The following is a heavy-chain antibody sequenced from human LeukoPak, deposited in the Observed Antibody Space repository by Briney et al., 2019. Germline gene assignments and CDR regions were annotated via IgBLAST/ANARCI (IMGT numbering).Heavy chain of an antibody. CDR3: ARSKSSVVAATDY. CDR1: GYSISSGYY. V-gene: IGHV4-61*01. D-gene: IGHD2-15*01. Sequence: SETLSLTCTVSGYSISSGYYWGWIRQPPGKGLEWIGYIYYSGSTNYNPSLKSRVTISVDTSKNQFSLKLSSVTAADTAVYYCARSKSSVVAATDYWGQGTLVTVSS. J-gene: IGHJ4*02. CDR2: IYYSGST.